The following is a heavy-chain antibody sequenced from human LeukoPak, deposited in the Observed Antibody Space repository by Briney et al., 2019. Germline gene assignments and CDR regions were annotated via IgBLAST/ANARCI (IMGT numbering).Heavy chain of an antibody. D-gene: IGHD3-3*01. Sequence: GASVKVSCKASGYTFTSYDINWVRQATGQGLEWMGWMNPNSGNTGYAQKFQGRVTMTRNTSISTAYMEPSSLRSEDTAVYYCARAPYYDFWSGYYGMDVWGQGTTVTVSS. CDR3: ARAPYYDFWSGYYGMDV. J-gene: IGHJ6*02. CDR1: GYTFTSYD. V-gene: IGHV1-8*01. CDR2: MNPNSGNT.